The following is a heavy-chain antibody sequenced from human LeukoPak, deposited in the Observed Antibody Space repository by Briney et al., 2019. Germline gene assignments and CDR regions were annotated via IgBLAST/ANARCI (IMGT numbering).Heavy chain of an antibody. Sequence: GGSLRLSCSASGFTFSSYTMHWVRQAPGKGLEYVSAISPNGGSTYYGDSGKGRFTISRDNSKKTLYLQMSSLRAEDTAVYYCVKTIAVAGNFDYWGQGTLVTVSS. V-gene: IGHV3-64D*09. CDR1: GFTFSSYT. J-gene: IGHJ4*02. CDR2: ISPNGGST. D-gene: IGHD6-13*01. CDR3: VKTIAVAGNFDY.